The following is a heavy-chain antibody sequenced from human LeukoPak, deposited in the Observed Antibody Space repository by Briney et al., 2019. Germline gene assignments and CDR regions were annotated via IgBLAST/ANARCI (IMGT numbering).Heavy chain of an antibody. CDR3: ARARYSSSWSDY. CDR1: GFIFSSYW. J-gene: IGHJ4*02. V-gene: IGHV3-74*01. CDR2: INSDGSST. Sequence: LTGGSLRLSCAASGFIFSSYWMHWVRQAPGKGLVWVSRINSDGSSTSYADSVKGRFTISRDNAKNTLYLQMNSLRAEDTAVYYCARARYSSSWSDYWGQGTLVTVSS. D-gene: IGHD6-13*01.